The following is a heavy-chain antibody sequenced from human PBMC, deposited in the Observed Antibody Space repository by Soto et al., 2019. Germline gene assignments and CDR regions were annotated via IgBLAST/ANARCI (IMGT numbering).Heavy chain of an antibody. CDR3: ARSRYYYDSSGYYRLDY. J-gene: IGHJ4*02. D-gene: IGHD3-22*01. V-gene: IGHV3-11*01. CDR2: ISSSGSTI. Sequence: PGGSLRLYCAASGFTFSDYYMSWIRQAPGKGLEWVSYISSSGSTIYYADSVKGRFTISRDNAKNSLYLQMNSLRAEDTAVYYCARSRYYYDSSGYYRLDYWGQGTLVTVSS. CDR1: GFTFSDYY.